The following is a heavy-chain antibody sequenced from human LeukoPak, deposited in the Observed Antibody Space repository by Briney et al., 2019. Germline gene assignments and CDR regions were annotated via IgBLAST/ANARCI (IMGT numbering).Heavy chain of an antibody. Sequence: PSETLSLTCTASGGSISSSSYYWGWIRQPPGKGLEWIGSIYYSGSTYYNPSLKSRVTISVDTSKNQFSLKLSSVTAADTAVYYCARGPARYYDFWSGYSYYMDVWGKGTTVTVSS. J-gene: IGHJ6*03. CDR3: ARGPARYYDFWSGYSYYMDV. D-gene: IGHD3-3*01. CDR1: GGSISSSSYY. V-gene: IGHV4-39*01. CDR2: IYYSGST.